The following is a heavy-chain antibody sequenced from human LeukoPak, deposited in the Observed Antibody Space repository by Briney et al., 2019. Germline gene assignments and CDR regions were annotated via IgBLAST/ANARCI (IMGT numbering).Heavy chain of an antibody. J-gene: IGHJ4*02. CDR2: ISGSGGST. CDR3: ARNLRYFDWLLDY. CDR1: GFTFSSYA. Sequence: GGSLRLSCAASGFTFSSYAMSWVRQAPGKGLEWVSAISGSGGSTYYADSVKGRFTISRDNSKNTLYLQMSSLRAEDTAVYYCARNLRYFDWLLDYWGQGTLVTVSS. V-gene: IGHV3-23*01. D-gene: IGHD3-9*01.